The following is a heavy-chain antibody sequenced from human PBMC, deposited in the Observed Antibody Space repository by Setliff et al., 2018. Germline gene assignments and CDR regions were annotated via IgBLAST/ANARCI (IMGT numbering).Heavy chain of an antibody. Sequence: PSETLSLTCAVSGGSLNSGSYYWSWIRQSTERGLEWLGRLHTSGSTTYNPALNSRVTISVDTSTNQFSLRLTSLTAADTAVYFCARDNPIVGATDYWGQGILVTVSS. J-gene: IGHJ4*02. D-gene: IGHD1-26*01. CDR3: ARDNPIVGATDY. CDR2: LHTSGST. V-gene: IGHV4-61*02. CDR1: GGSLNSGSYY.